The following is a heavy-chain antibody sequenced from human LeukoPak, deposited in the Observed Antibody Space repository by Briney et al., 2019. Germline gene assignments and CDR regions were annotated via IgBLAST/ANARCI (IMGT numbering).Heavy chain of an antibody. CDR2: IYTSGST. D-gene: IGHD4-23*01. CDR1: GGSISSYY. V-gene: IGHV4-4*09. CDR3: ARHDYGGNTPGVYYYYYYMDV. Sequence: SETLSLTCTVSGGSISSYYWSWIRQPPGKGLEWIGYIYTSGSTNYNPSLKSRVTISVDTSKNQFSPKLSSVTAADTAVYYCARHDYGGNTPGVYYYYYYMDVWGKGTTVTVSS. J-gene: IGHJ6*03.